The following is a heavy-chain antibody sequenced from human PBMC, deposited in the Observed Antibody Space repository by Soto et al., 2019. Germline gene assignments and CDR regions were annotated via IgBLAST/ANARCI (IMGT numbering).Heavy chain of an antibody. CDR3: GRYNCSSTSCYGPHSAWFDP. V-gene: IGHV1-18*01. D-gene: IGHD2-2*01. CDR2: ISVYNANT. J-gene: IGHJ5*02. Sequence: ASVKVSCKASGYTFNNYGISWVRQAPGHGLEWMGWISVYNANTNYIQKLQDRVTLTTDTSTSTAYMELRSLRSDDTAVYYCGRYNCSSTSCYGPHSAWFDPWGQGTLVTVSS. CDR1: GYTFNNYG.